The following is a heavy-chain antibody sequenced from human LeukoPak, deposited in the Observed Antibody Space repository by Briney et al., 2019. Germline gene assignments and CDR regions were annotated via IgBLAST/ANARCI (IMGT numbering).Heavy chain of an antibody. CDR3: ARLTGYSSESWFDP. V-gene: IGHV4-59*01. Sequence: SETLSLTCTVSGGSLSSYYWSWIRQPPGKGLEWIGYIYYSGSTNYKSSPKSRVTISVDTSKNQFSLKLSSVTAADTAVYYCARLTGYSSESWFDPWGQGTLVTVSS. CDR2: IYYSGST. J-gene: IGHJ5*02. D-gene: IGHD3-9*01. CDR1: GGSLSSYY.